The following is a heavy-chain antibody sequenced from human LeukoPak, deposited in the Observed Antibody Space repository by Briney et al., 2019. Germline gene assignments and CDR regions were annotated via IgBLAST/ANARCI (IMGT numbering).Heavy chain of an antibody. CDR2: IYYNGKT. CDR1: GGAITDSNYY. J-gene: IGHJ3*02. D-gene: IGHD1-26*01. Sequence: SETLSLTCTVSGGAITDSNYYWGWIRQPPGEGLEWIGNIYYNGKTFYNDSVKSRVTISVDTSKNQFSLKLSSVTAADTALFYCARYSGSHYAFDIWGQGTMVTVSS. CDR3: ARYSGSHYAFDI. V-gene: IGHV4-39*01.